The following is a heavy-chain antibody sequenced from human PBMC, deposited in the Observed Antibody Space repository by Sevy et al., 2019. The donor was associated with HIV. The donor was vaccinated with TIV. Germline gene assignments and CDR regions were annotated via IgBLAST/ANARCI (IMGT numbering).Heavy chain of an antibody. J-gene: IGHJ5*02. V-gene: IGHV3-9*01. Sequence: GGSLRLSCAASGFTFDDYAMHWVRQAPGKGLEWVSGFSWKSGSIGYADSVKGRFTISRDNAKNSRYRQMNSLRADDTALYYCAKEVYGGIAAAGTGEFDPWGQGTLVTVSS. CDR2: FSWKSGSI. CDR1: GFTFDDYA. CDR3: AKEVYGGIAAAGTGEFDP. D-gene: IGHD6-13*01.